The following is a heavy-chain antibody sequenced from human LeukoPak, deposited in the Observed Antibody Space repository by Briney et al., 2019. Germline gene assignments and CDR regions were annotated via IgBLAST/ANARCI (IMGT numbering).Heavy chain of an antibody. Sequence: SETLSLTCTVSGGSISSSSYYWGWIRQPPGKGLEWIGSIYYSGSTNYNPSLKSRVTISVDTSKNQFSLKLSSVTAADTAVYYCARRLYDSSGYYTTYFDYWGQGTLVTVSS. D-gene: IGHD3-22*01. CDR2: IYYSGST. J-gene: IGHJ4*02. V-gene: IGHV4-39*07. CDR1: GGSISSSSYY. CDR3: ARRLYDSSGYYTTYFDY.